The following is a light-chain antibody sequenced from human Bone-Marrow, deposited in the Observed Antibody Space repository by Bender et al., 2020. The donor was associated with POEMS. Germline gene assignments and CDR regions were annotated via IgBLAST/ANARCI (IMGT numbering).Light chain of an antibody. Sequence: QSVLTQPPSVSGAPGQRVTISCTGSRSNIGTGYGVHWYQQVPGTAPKLLIYANSNRPSGVPDRFSGSKSGTSVSLAITGLQAEDEADYYCQSFDTSLSGWVFGAGTKLTV. J-gene: IGLJ3*02. V-gene: IGLV1-40*01. CDR3: QSFDTSLSGWV. CDR1: RSNIGTGYG. CDR2: ANS.